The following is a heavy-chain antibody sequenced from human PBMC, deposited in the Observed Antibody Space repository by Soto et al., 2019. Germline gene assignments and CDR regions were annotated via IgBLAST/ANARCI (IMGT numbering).Heavy chain of an antibody. V-gene: IGHV3-9*01. J-gene: IGHJ5*02. CDR1: GFTFDDYA. D-gene: IGHD6-19*01. CDR3: AKDIWGRAVAGAFDP. CDR2: ISWHSGSI. Sequence: EVQLVESGGGLVQPGRSLRLSCAASGFTFDDYAMHWVRQAPGKGLEWVSGISWHSGSIGYADSVKGRFTISRDNAKNSLYLQMNSLRAEDTALYYCAKDIWGRAVAGAFDPWGQGTLVTVSS.